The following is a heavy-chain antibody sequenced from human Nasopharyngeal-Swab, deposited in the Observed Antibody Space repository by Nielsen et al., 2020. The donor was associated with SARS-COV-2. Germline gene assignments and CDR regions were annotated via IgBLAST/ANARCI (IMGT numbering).Heavy chain of an antibody. CDR1: GFTFSSYS. D-gene: IGHD6-6*01. V-gene: IGHV3-23*01. CDR2: ISGSGGST. J-gene: IGHJ6*02. Sequence: GESLKISCAASGFTFSSYSMNWVRQAPGKGLEWVSAISGSGGSTYYADSVKGRFTISRDNPKNTLYLQMNSLRAEDTAVYYCAKDAASSSSHYYGMDVWGQGTTVTVSS. CDR3: AKDAASSSSHYYGMDV.